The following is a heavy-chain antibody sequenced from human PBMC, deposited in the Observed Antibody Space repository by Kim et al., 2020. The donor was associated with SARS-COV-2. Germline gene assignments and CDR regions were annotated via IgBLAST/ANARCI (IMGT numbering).Heavy chain of an antibody. J-gene: IGHJ6*02. CDR3: ARRPMVRGVIEYYYYGMDV. Sequence: GESLKISCKGSGYSFTSYWISWVRQMPGKGLEWMGRIDPSDSYTNYSPSFQGHVTISADKSISTAYLQWSSLKASDTAMYYCARRPMVRGVIEYYYYGMDVWGQGTTVTVSS. D-gene: IGHD3-10*01. CDR1: GYSFTSYW. V-gene: IGHV5-10-1*01. CDR2: IDPSDSYT.